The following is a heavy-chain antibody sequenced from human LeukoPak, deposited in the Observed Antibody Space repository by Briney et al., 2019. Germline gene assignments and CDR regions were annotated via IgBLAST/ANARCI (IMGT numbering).Heavy chain of an antibody. D-gene: IGHD3-10*01. J-gene: IGHJ3*02. Sequence: GSLRLSCAASGFTFRRHWMSWVRQAPGKGLEWVAHIKQDGSRQYYVDSVKGRFTISRDNAKSSQYLQMNSLRAEDTAVYYCARGRDRGVIAHDAFDIWGQGTMVTVSS. CDR3: ARGRDRGVIAHDAFDI. CDR1: GFTFRRHW. V-gene: IGHV3-7*01. CDR2: IKQDGSRQ.